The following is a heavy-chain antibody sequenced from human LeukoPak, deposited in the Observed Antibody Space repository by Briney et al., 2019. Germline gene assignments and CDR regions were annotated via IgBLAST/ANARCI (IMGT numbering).Heavy chain of an antibody. V-gene: IGHV1-8*01. CDR2: MNPNSGNT. CDR3: ARGGPYCSSTSCYNSFDP. CDR1: GYTFTSYD. Sequence: ASVKVSCKASGYTFTSYDINWVRQATGQGLEWMGWMNPNSGNTGYAQKFQGRVTMTRNTSISTAYMELSSLRSEDTAVYYCARGGPYCSSTSCYNSFDPWGQGTLVTVSS. J-gene: IGHJ5*02. D-gene: IGHD2-2*01.